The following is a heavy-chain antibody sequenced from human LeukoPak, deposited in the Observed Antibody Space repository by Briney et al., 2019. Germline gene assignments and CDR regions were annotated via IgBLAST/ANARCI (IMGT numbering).Heavy chain of an antibody. CDR3: SKVSTPLGPPFDY. CDR2: TSGSCDTT. CDR1: GFTFSTYA. Sequence: GGSLRLSCAASGFTFSTYAMSWVRQPPAQGLERVSATSGSCDTTSYADSAHGRLTISRDNAKNTVYLQINSRRAGDTAGYYWSKVSTPLGPPFDYGGQGTLVTVSS. D-gene: IGHD3-3*02. J-gene: IGHJ4*02. V-gene: IGHV3-23*01.